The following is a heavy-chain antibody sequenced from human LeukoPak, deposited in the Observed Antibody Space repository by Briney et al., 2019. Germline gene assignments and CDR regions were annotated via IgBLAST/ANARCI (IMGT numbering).Heavy chain of an antibody. D-gene: IGHD3-3*01. CDR2: INSDGSTT. V-gene: IGHV3-74*01. Sequence: PGGSLRLSCVASAFTFSRYWMHWVRQAPGKGLVWVSRINSDGSTTTYADSVKGRFTISRDNAKNTLYLQMNSLRAEDTAVYYCARGEISGATKLDYWGQGTLSPSPQ. CDR3: ARGEISGATKLDY. J-gene: IGHJ4*02. CDR1: AFTFSRYW.